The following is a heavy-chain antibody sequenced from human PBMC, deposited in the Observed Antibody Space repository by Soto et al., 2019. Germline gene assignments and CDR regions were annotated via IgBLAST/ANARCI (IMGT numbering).Heavy chain of an antibody. Sequence: QVQLVESGGGVVQPGGSLRLSCAVSGFTFSDSGMPWVRRAPGKGLEWLAFIYPNGINNYYPDSLRGRFTITRDNSKNTLYLQMSSLRGEDTAVYYCVKPSGWYPDYWGRGTHVTVSS. CDR1: GFTFSDSG. D-gene: IGHD6-19*01. V-gene: IGHV3-30*02. CDR2: IYPNGINN. J-gene: IGHJ4*02. CDR3: VKPSGWYPDY.